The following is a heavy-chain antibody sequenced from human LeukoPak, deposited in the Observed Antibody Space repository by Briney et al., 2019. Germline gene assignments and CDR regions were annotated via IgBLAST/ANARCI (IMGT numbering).Heavy chain of an antibody. J-gene: IGHJ4*02. CDR3: ARVGAWDLQRVFEY. Sequence: GSLRLSCASSGFRFGDYWMTWARHIPGKGLEWVANIKQDGAEKHYAESVEGRFIISRDNAKNSLYLEMDSLKVEDTAVYYCARVGAWDLQRVFEYWGQGTLVTVSS. D-gene: IGHD1-26*01. V-gene: IGHV3-7*01. CDR2: IKQDGAEK. CDR1: GFRFGDYW.